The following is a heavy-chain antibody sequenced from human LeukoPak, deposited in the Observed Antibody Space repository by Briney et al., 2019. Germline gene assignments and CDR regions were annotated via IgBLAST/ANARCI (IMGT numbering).Heavy chain of an antibody. CDR1: GFTFSSYS. CDR3: ARDMVVAATRNYGMDV. Sequence: PGGSLRLSCAASGFTFSSYSMNWVRQAPGEGLEWVSSISSSSSYIYYADSVKGRFTISRDNAKNSLYLQMNSLRAEDTAVYYCARDMVVAATRNYGMDVWGQGTTVTVSS. D-gene: IGHD2-15*01. CDR2: ISSSSSYI. V-gene: IGHV3-21*01. J-gene: IGHJ6*02.